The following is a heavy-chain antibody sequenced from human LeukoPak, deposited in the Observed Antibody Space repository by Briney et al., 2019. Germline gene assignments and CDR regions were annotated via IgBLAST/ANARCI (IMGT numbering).Heavy chain of an antibody. CDR3: ARGIVGALDALDI. V-gene: IGHV3-66*01. J-gene: IGHJ3*02. CDR2: IYSGGST. Sequence: GGSLRLSCAASGFTFSGYSMNWVRQAPGKGLEWVSVIYSGGSTYYADSVKGRFTISRDNSKNTLYLQMNSLRAEDTAVYYCARGIVGALDALDIWGQGTMVTVSS. CDR1: GFTFSGYS. D-gene: IGHD1-26*01.